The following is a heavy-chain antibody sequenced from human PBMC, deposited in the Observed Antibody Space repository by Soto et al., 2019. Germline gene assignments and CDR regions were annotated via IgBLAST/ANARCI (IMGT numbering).Heavy chain of an antibody. CDR1: GYTFTGYA. CDR3: ARAVAVAADFDY. J-gene: IGHJ4*02. CDR2: INAGNGNT. Sequence: GASVKVSYKASGYTFTGYAMHWVRQAPGQRLEWMGWINAGNGNTKYSQKFQGRVTITRDTSASTAYMELSSLRSEDTALYYCARAVAVAADFDYWGQGTLVTVSS. V-gene: IGHV1-3*01. D-gene: IGHD6-19*01.